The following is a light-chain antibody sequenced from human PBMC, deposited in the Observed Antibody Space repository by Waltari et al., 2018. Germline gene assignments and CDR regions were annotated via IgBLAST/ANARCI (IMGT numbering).Light chain of an antibody. CDR3: SARDTSDDHLVV. Sequence: SSELSQDPAVSVALGQTVRITCQGDSLRKYYAGWYQQKPGQAPILIIYGKNNRPSGIPERFSRSTAGNTASLNVSGAQPADDAEYYCSARDTSDDHLVVFGGGTRLTVL. CDR2: GKN. V-gene: IGLV3-19*01. CDR1: SLRKYY. J-gene: IGLJ2*01.